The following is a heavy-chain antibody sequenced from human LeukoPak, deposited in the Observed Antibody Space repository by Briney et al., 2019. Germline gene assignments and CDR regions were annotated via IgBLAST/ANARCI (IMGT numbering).Heavy chain of an antibody. CDR2: ISAGGT. CDR1: GFTFSNYA. Sequence: GGSLRLSCAASGFTFSNYAMNWVRQAPEKGIEWVSTISAGGTYYADSVKGRFTISRDNSKNTLYLQMDSLRAEDTAVYYCAKSDSSSYYDAFDIWGQGTMVTVSS. CDR3: AKSDSSSYYDAFDI. V-gene: IGHV3-23*01. D-gene: IGHD6-13*01. J-gene: IGHJ3*02.